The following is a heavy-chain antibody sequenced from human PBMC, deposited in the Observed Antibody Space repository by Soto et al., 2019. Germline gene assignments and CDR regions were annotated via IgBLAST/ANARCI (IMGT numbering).Heavy chain of an antibody. D-gene: IGHD1-26*01. V-gene: IGHV3-73*02. CDR1: GFTFSVSA. J-gene: IGHJ6*02. CDR3: ARLAEWEYYDGMDV. Sequence: EVQLVESGGGLVQPGGSLKLSCAVSGFTFSVSAIHWVRQASGKGLEWVGRIRSKADNYATAYGASVKGRFSISRDDLKNTAYLQMNSLNTEDTAVYYCARLAEWEYYDGMDVWGQGTTVSVSS. CDR2: IRSKADNYAT.